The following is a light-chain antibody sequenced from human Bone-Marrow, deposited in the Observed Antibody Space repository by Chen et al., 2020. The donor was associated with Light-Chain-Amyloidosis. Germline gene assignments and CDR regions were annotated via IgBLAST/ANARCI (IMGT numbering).Light chain of an antibody. CDR2: EGI. V-gene: IGLV2-23*01. CDR3: YTYAGSATFV. Sequence: QSALTHPASVSGSPGQSITIPCIGTSSNVGDYSLVSWYQQHPGKAPQLILYEGIRRPSGVSSRFSGSMSGNTASLTISGLQTDDEADYFCYTYAGSATFVFGSATTVTVL. CDR1: SSNVGDYSL. J-gene: IGLJ1*01.